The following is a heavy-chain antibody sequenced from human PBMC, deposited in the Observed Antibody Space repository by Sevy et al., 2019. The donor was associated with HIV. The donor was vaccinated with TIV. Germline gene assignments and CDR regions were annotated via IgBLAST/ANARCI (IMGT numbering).Heavy chain of an antibody. CDR2: ISYEGSNK. V-gene: IGHV3-30*18. Sequence: GGSLRLSCAASGFTFSSYGMHWVRQAPGKGLEWMAVISYEGSNKYYADSVKGRFTISRDNSKNTLYLQMNSLRAEDTAVYYCAKNRGYYYYYGMDVWGQGTTVTVSS. D-gene: IGHD3-10*01. J-gene: IGHJ6*02. CDR3: AKNRGYYYYYGMDV. CDR1: GFTFSSYG.